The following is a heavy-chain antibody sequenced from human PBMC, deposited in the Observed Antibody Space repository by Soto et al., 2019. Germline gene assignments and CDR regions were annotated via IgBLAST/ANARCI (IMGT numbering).Heavy chain of an antibody. CDR3: AKVNWCSGGSCYTRDDC. CDR2: ISGSGGST. Sequence: EVQLLESGGGLVQSGGSLRLSCAASGFTFSYYDLNWVRQAPGKGLEWVSGISGSGGSTYYADSVKGRFTISRDNSKNTLHLQMNSLRAEDTGVYYCAKVNWCSGGSCYTRDDCWGQGTLVTVSS. D-gene: IGHD2-15*01. CDR1: GFTFSYYD. J-gene: IGHJ4*02. V-gene: IGHV3-23*01.